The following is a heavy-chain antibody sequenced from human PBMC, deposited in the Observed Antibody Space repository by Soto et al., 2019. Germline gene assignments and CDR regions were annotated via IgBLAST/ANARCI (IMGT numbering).Heavy chain of an antibody. D-gene: IGHD1-26*01. CDR1: GFTFSSYG. CDR2: ISNDGQSE. J-gene: IGHJ6*02. CDR3: AKGGPGGGRHFYYGMDV. Sequence: QLVESGGDVVQAGTSLRLSCVASGFTFSSYGFHWVRQRPGKGLEWVAVISNDGQSEYYSESVKGRFSVPREWPGSTVYLQITSLRPEDTAVYYCAKGGPGGGRHFYYGMDVWGQGTTVTVSS. V-gene: IGHV3-30*18.